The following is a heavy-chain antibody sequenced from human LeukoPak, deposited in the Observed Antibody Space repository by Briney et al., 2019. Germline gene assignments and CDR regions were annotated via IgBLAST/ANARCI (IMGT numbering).Heavy chain of an antibody. V-gene: IGHV3-74*01. J-gene: IGHJ4*02. CDR2: INSDGGAT. CDR3: ARDGSLPDY. CDR1: GFTFSSYW. Sequence: GGSLRLSCAASGFTFSSYWMHWVRQAPGKGLVWVSRINSDGGATSYADSVQGRFTISRDNGKNTLYLQMNSLRAEDTAVYYCARDGSLPDYWGQGTLVTVSS.